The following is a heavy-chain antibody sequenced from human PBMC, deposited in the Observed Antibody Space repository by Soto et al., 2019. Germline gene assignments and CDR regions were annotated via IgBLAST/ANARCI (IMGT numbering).Heavy chain of an antibody. J-gene: IGHJ6*02. Sequence: QVQLLESGGGVVRPGGSLRLPCAPSGFTFSSYALHWVRKAPAKGLEWVAVKPYDGTNKYYADSVKGRFTISRENSKNTLYLQMNSLRAEDTAVYYCARDNNWNLGGYYYYYYGMDVWGQGTTVTVSS. CDR2: KPYDGTNK. CDR1: GFTFSSYA. V-gene: IGHV3-30-3*01. CDR3: ARDNNWNLGGYYYYYYGMDV. D-gene: IGHD1-7*01.